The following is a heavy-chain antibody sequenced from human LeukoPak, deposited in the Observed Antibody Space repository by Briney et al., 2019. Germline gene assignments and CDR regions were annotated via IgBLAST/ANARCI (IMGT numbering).Heavy chain of an antibody. CDR2: IRYDGSNK. CDR3: TRRADSITIFGVVTPSNWFDP. D-gene: IGHD3-3*01. Sequence: PGGSLRLSCAASGFTFSSYGMHWVRQAPGKGLEWVAFIRYDGSNKYYADSVKGRFTISRDNSKNTLYLQMNSLRAEDTAVYYCTRRADSITIFGVVTPSNWFDPWGQGTLVTVSS. V-gene: IGHV3-30*02. J-gene: IGHJ5*02. CDR1: GFTFSSYG.